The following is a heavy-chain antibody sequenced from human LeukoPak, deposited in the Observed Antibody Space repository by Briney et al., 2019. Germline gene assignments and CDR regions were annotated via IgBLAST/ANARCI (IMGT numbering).Heavy chain of an antibody. CDR1: GYTFTGYY. V-gene: IGHV1-2*06. J-gene: IGHJ4*02. CDR2: INPDSGGT. Sequence: ASVKVSCKASGYTFTGYYMHWVRQAPGQGLEWMGRINPDSGGTNYAQKFQGRVTMTRDTSISTAYMELSRLRSDDTAAYYSASSPITMIVVVEPFDYWGQGTLVTVSS. D-gene: IGHD3-22*01. CDR3: ASSPITMIVVVEPFDY.